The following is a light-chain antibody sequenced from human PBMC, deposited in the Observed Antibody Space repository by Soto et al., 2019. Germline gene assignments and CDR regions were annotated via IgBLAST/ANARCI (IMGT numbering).Light chain of an antibody. CDR3: QQRSNWPFT. CDR2: DAS. J-gene: IGKJ3*01. CDR1: QSVSSY. Sequence: EIVLTQSPATLSLSPGEGATLSCRASQSVSSYFAWYQQKPGQAPRLLMYDASNRATGIPPRFSGSGSGTDFTPSISGLEPEDFVVYYCQQRSNWPFTFGPGNKVDIK. V-gene: IGKV3-11*01.